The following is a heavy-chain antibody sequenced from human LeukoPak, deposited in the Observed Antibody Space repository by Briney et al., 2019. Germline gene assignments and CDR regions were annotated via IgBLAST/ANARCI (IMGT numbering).Heavy chain of an antibody. V-gene: IGHV4-59*01. CDR1: GGSISSYY. CDR2: IYYSGST. CDR3: ARAEYGYYDYVWGSYRHYTPPDY. J-gene: IGHJ4*02. Sequence: SETLSLTCTVSGGSISSYYWSWIRQPPGKGLEWIGYIYYSGSTNYNPSLKSRVTISVDTSKNQFSLKLSSVTAADTAVYYCARAEYGYYDYVWGSYRHYTPPDYWGQGTLVTVSS. D-gene: IGHD3-16*02.